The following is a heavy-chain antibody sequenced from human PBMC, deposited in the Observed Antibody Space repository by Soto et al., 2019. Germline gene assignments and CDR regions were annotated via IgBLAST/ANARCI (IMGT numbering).Heavy chain of an antibody. D-gene: IGHD7-27*01. J-gene: IGHJ4*02. CDR3: TRANWYSEY. CDR2: IYYNGNT. V-gene: IGHV4-59*11. Sequence: QVQLQESGPGLVKPSETLSLTCSVSGGSISNHYWSWIRQPPGKGLEWIGYIYYNGNTNYNPSLKSRVPMSVDTSGNQISLKLTPVTAGDTAVYYCTRANWYSEYWGQGTLVTVSS. CDR1: GGSISNHY.